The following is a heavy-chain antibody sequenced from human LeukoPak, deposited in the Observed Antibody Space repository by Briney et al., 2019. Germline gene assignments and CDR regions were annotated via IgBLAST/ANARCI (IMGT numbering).Heavy chain of an antibody. Sequence: ASVKVSCKASGYTFTGYYMHWVRQAPGQGLEWMGWINPNSGGTNYAQKFQGRVTMTRDTSISTAYMELSSLRSEDTAVYYCARAYVPAGYSGSPPRYWGQGTLVTVSS. J-gene: IGHJ4*02. V-gene: IGHV1-2*02. CDR1: GYTFTGYY. D-gene: IGHD1-26*01. CDR2: INPNSGGT. CDR3: ARAYVPAGYSGSPPRY.